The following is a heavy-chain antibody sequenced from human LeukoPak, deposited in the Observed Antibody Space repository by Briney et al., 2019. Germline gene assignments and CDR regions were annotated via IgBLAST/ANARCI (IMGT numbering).Heavy chain of an antibody. Sequence: GGSLRLSCAASGFTFSSYWMSWVRQAPGKGLEWVANIKQDGSEKYYVDSVKGRFTVSRDSAKNALYLQMNSLRAEDTAVYYCARVGSGSSYRPFDNWGQGTLVTVSS. CDR3: ARVGSGSSYRPFDN. J-gene: IGHJ4*02. D-gene: IGHD3-10*01. CDR1: GFTFSSYW. V-gene: IGHV3-7*01. CDR2: IKQDGSEK.